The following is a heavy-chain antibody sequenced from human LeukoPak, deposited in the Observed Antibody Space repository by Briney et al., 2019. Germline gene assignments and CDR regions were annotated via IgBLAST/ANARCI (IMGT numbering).Heavy chain of an antibody. CDR1: GGSISSYY. CDR3: ARVSKWFGESTFDH. Sequence: SETLSLTCTVSGGSISSYYWSWIRQPAGKGLEWIGRIYTSGSTNYNPSLKSRVTMSVDTSKNQFSLKLSSVTAADTAVYYCARVSKWFGESTFDHWGQGTLVTVSS. V-gene: IGHV4-4*07. D-gene: IGHD3-10*01. J-gene: IGHJ4*02. CDR2: IYTSGST.